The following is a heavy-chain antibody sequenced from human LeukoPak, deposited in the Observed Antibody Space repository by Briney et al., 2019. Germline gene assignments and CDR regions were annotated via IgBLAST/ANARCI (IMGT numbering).Heavy chain of an antibody. CDR2: ITATSLHI. CDR1: GVTFSGHS. D-gene: IGHD4-23*01. CDR3: ARVRSVGGNPHAFNI. Sequence: GKSLRLSCAASGVTFSGHSMNWVRQAPGKGLEWVSAITATSLHIYYADSVKGRFTISRDNAKNSLYLQMNSLRVEDTALYYCARVRSVGGNPHAFNIWGQGTMVTVSS. J-gene: IGHJ3*02. V-gene: IGHV3-21*01.